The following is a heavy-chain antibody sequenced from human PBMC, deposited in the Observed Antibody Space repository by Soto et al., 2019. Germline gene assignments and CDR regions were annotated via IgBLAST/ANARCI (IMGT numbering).Heavy chain of an antibody. V-gene: IGHV4-4*08. CDR1: DDSIGPYY. J-gene: IGHJ4*02. Sequence: TSETLSLTCSISDDSIGPYYWTWIRQTPRKELQWIGYVYTSGSTKYNSSLKSRVTISLDASNSQFSLTMSSVTAADTGVYYCAREVVGNTWPGIFDSWGRGTLVTVSS. CDR3: AREVVGNTWPGIFDS. CDR2: VYTSGST.